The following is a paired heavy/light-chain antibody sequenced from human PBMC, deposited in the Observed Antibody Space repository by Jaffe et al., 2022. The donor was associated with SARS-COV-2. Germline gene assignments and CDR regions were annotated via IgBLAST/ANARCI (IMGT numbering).Heavy chain of an antibody. Sequence: GESGGHLVKPGGTLRLSCEASGFSFRDFYMSWIRQAPGKGLEWISYISTTADTVKYADSVKGRFTISRDNAKKSLSLQMSSLRVEDTAVYYCARDHFFGDPYDALDFWGQGTMVTVSS. V-gene: IGHV3-11*01. CDR1: GFSFRDFY. J-gene: IGHJ3*01. CDR2: ISTTADTV. D-gene: IGHD3-10*01. CDR3: ARDHFFGDPYDALDF.
Light chain of an antibody. CDR3: AAWDGTLRLL. Sequence: SVLTQPPSASGTPGQRVTISCSGSSSNIGSNYVFWYQQFPGTAPKVLIYRNDQRPSGVPDRFSGSKSGTSASLAISGLRPEDEADYYCAAWDGTLRLLFGGGTKLTVL. CDR1: SSNIGSNY. V-gene: IGLV1-47*01. CDR2: RND. J-gene: IGLJ2*01.